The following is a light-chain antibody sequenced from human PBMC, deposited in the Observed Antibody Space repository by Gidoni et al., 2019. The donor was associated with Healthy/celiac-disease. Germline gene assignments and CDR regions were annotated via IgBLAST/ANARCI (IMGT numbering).Light chain of an antibody. V-gene: IGLV2-23*02. CDR2: EVS. CDR1: SSDVGSYNL. J-gene: IGLJ2*01. CDR3: CSYAGSSTLVV. Sequence: QSALTQPASVSGSPGQSITISCTGTSSDVGSYNLVSWYQQHPGKAPKRMIYEVSKRPSGVSNRVSGSKSGNTASLTISGLQAEDEADYYCCSYAGSSTLVVFGGGTKLTVL.